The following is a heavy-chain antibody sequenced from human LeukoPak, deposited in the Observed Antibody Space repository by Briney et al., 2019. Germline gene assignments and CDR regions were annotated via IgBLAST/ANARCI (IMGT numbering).Heavy chain of an antibody. J-gene: IGHJ4*02. D-gene: IGHD1-26*01. CDR1: GFTFRSYW. CDR3: TREVSGSSYFDY. CDR2: INSDGSSR. V-gene: IGHV3-74*01. Sequence: GGSLRLSRAASGFTFRSYWMHWVRQVPGKGLVWVSRINSDGSSRNYADSVEGRFTISRDNAKNTLYLQMNSLRADDTAVYYCTREVSGSSYFDYWGQGTLVAVSS.